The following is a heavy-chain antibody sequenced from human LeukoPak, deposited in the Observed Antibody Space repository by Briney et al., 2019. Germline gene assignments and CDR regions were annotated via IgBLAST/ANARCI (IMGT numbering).Heavy chain of an antibody. CDR3: ARGGRYYDSSGYLAFDY. CDR1: GGSISSYY. D-gene: IGHD3-22*01. Sequence: SSETLSLTCTVSGGSISSYYWSWIRQPPGKGQEWIGYIYYSGSTNYNPSLKSRVTISVDTSKNQFSLKLSSVTAADTAVYYCARGGRYYDSSGYLAFDYWGQGTLVTVSS. J-gene: IGHJ4*02. CDR2: IYYSGST. V-gene: IGHV4-59*01.